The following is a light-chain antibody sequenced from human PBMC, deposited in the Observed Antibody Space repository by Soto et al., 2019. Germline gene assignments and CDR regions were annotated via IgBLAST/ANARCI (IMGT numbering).Light chain of an antibody. CDR3: SSYTTSNTRQIV. V-gene: IGLV2-14*03. CDR2: DVT. CDR1: SGDVGGYSY. Sequence: QSVLTQPASVSGSPGQSITISCTGTSGDVGGYSYVSWYQHHPGKAPKLIIYDVTNRPSGVSNPFSGSKSGNTASLTISGLQPEDEADYYCSSYTTSNTRQIVFGTGTKVTVL. J-gene: IGLJ1*01.